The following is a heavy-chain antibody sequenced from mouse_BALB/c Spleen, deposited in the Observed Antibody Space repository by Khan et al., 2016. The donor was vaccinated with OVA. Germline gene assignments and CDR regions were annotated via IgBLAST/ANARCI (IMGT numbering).Heavy chain of an antibody. CDR3: ATLYVNPFAF. J-gene: IGHJ3*01. CDR2: IDPPNDDS. V-gene: IGHV14-3*02. Sequence: EVQLQQSGAELVKPGASVKLSCSASGFNIKDTYIHWMKQRPEQGLEWIGRIDPPNDDSKYGPKFQAKATLTADTSSNTAYLQLSSLTSEDTAVYYCATLYVNPFAFWGPGTLVSVSA. D-gene: IGHD2-1*01. CDR1: GFNIKDTY.